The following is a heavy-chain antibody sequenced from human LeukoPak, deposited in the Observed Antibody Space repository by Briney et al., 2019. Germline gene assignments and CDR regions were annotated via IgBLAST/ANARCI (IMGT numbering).Heavy chain of an antibody. CDR3: ARGKPMVRGVIPKPRWFDP. J-gene: IGHJ5*02. Sequence: SETLSLTCAVYGGSFSGYYWSWIRQPPGKGLEWIGEINRSGSTNYNPSLKSRVTISVDTSKNQFSLKLSSVTAADTAVYYCARGKPMVRGVIPKPRWFDPWGQGTLVTVSS. V-gene: IGHV4-34*01. CDR1: GGSFSGYY. CDR2: INRSGST. D-gene: IGHD3-10*01.